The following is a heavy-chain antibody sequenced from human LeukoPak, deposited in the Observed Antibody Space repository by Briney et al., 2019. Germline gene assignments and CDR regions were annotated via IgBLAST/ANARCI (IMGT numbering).Heavy chain of an antibody. D-gene: IGHD6-6*01. CDR2: INQSGST. J-gene: IGHJ6*03. CDR1: GGSLSGYY. CDR3: ARLSDGYSSSSIGSSNYYDYMDV. Sequence: SETLSLICAVYGGSLSGYYWSWIRQPPGRGLEWIGEINQSGSTNYNPSLKSRVTISVDTSKNQFSLKLSSVTAADTAVYYCARLSDGYSSSSIGSSNYYDYMDVWGKGTTVTVFS. V-gene: IGHV4-34*01.